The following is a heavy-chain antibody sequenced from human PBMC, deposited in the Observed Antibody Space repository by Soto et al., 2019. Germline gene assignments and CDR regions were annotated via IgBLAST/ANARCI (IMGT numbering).Heavy chain of an antibody. J-gene: IGHJ6*02. D-gene: IGHD6-13*01. V-gene: IGHV3-64D*06. CDR2: ISTSGGST. CDR1: GFTIGWYA. CDR3: VKYSDGGSWPLKNYYYYGMDV. Sequence: SLRPSCSASGFTIGWYALHWVCQAPGKGLEYVSAISTSGGSTYYADSVKGRFTISRDNSKNTLYLQMSSLRAEDTAVYYCVKYSDGGSWPLKNYYYYGMDVWGQGTTVPVSS.